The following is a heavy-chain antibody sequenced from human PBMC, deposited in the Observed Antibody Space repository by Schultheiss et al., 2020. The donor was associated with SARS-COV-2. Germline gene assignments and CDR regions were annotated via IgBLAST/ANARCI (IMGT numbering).Heavy chain of an antibody. Sequence: SETLSLTCAVSGYSISSGYYWGWIRQPPGKGLEWIGNIYHSGSTYYNPSLKSRVTISVDTSKNQFSLKLSSVTATDTAVYYCVSTSDIVVAVATTWGQGTLVTVSS. J-gene: IGHJ1*01. CDR3: VSTSDIVVAVATT. V-gene: IGHV4-38-2*01. CDR2: IYHSGST. CDR1: GYSISSGYY. D-gene: IGHD2-15*01.